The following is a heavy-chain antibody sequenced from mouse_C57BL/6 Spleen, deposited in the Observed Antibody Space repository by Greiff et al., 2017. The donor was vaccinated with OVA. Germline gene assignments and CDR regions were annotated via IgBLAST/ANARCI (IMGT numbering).Heavy chain of an antibody. Sequence: VQLVESGPELVKPGASVKLSCKASGYTFTSYDINWVKQRPGQGLEWIGWIYPRDGSTKYNEKFKGKATLTVDTSSSTAYMELHSLTSEDSAVYFCARYGYYGSSPHYYAMDYWGQGTSVTVSS. CDR2: IYPRDGST. CDR1: GYTFTSYD. D-gene: IGHD1-1*01. CDR3: ARYGYYGSSPHYYAMDY. V-gene: IGHV1-85*01. J-gene: IGHJ4*01.